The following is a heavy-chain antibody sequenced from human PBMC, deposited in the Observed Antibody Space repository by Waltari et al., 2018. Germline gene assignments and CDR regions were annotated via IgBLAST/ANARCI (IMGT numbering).Heavy chain of an antibody. Sequence: QLQLQESGPGLVKPSETLSLTCTVSSGAISSSGYYWGWIRQPPGKGLEWMGSIYYSGNTYYNPSLKNRVTISVDTSKNQFSLKVTSVTAADTAVYYCAKVWKNYRTHYWGQGTLVTVSS. CDR3: AKVWKNYRTHY. J-gene: IGHJ4*02. CDR2: IYYSGNT. D-gene: IGHD1-7*01. V-gene: IGHV4-39*07. CDR1: SGAISSSGYY.